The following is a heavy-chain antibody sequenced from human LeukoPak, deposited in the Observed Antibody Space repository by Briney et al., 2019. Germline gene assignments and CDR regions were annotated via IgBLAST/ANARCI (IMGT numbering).Heavy chain of an antibody. Sequence: GGSLRLSCAASGFTFSDYYMSWIRQAPGKGLEWVSYISSSGSTIYYADSVKGRFTISRDNAKNSLYLQMNSLRAEDTAVYYCARDFQDYGDYAAFDYWGQGTLVTVSS. J-gene: IGHJ4*02. CDR3: ARDFQDYGDYAAFDY. V-gene: IGHV3-11*01. CDR2: ISSSGSTI. D-gene: IGHD4-17*01. CDR1: GFTFSDYY.